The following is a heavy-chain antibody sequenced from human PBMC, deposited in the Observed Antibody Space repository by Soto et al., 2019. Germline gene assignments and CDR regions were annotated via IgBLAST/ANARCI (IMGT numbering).Heavy chain of an antibody. D-gene: IGHD2-15*01. CDR1: GFTFSSYG. CDR3: AKDERDIVVVVAATMGFDAFDI. J-gene: IGHJ3*02. Sequence: QVQLVESGGGVVQPGRSLRLSCAASGFTFSSYGMHWVRQAPGKGLEWVAVISYDGSNKYYADSVKGRFTISRDNSKNTLYLQMNRVRAEDTAVYYCAKDERDIVVVVAATMGFDAFDIWGQGTMVTVSS. CDR2: ISYDGSNK. V-gene: IGHV3-30*18.